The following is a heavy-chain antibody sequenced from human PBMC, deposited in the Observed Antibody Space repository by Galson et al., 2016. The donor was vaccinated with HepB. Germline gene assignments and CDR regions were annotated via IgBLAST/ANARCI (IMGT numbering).Heavy chain of an antibody. Sequence: ETLSLTCGVSVGSIRSPYWWTWVRQSPGKGLEWIGEISGERTNYNPSFNSRATISADSSRNQFSLNLNSVTAADTAKYFCARDRGFNGNDFVHYFDFWGRGILVTVSS. CDR1: VGSIRSPYW. CDR3: ARDRGFNGNDFVHYFDF. D-gene: IGHD3-10*01. CDR2: ISGERT. J-gene: IGHJ4*02. V-gene: IGHV4-4*01.